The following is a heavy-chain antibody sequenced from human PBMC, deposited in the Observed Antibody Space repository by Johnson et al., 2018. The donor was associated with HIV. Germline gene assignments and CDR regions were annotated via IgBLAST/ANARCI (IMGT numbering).Heavy chain of an antibody. CDR1: GFTFSSYA. CDR2: ISYDGSNK. D-gene: IGHD6-19*01. Sequence: QVQLVESGGGVVQPGRSLRLSCAASGFTFSSYAMHWVRQAPGKGLEWVAVISYDGSNKYYADSVKGRFTISRDNSKNTLYLQMNSLRAEDTAVYYCARVAVACGHDAFDSWGQGTMVTVSS. J-gene: IGHJ3*02. CDR3: ARVAVACGHDAFDS. V-gene: IGHV3-30-3*01.